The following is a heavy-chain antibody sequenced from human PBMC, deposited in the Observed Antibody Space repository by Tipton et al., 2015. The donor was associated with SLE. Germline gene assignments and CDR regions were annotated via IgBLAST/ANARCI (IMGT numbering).Heavy chain of an antibody. CDR1: CGSISNYY. J-gene: IGHJ4*02. CDR3: VSGPLYGVY. Sequence: TLSLTCTVSCGSISNYYWSWIRQPAGKGLEWIGRIYPSGTINYNPSLKSRVSLSVDTSKDLFPLKLTSVTAADTAVYYCVSGPLYGVYWGQGTLVTVSS. CDR2: IYPSGTI. V-gene: IGHV4-4*07. D-gene: IGHD2-8*01.